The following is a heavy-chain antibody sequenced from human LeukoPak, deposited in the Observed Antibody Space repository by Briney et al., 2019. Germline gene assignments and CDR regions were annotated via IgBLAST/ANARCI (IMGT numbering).Heavy chain of an antibody. Sequence: PSETLSLTCTVSGGSISSSSYYWGWLRQPPGRGVEWVGTIYYSGSTYYNPSLKSRVTLSVDTSKNLFSLKLSSVTAADTAVYCCARRVQQLGYFDYWGQGTLVTVSS. D-gene: IGHD6-13*01. V-gene: IGHV4-39*01. J-gene: IGHJ4*02. CDR1: GGSISSSSYY. CDR3: ARRVQQLGYFDY. CDR2: IYYSGST.